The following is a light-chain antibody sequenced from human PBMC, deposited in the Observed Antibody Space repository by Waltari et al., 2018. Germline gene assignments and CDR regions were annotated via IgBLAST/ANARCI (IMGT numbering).Light chain of an antibody. CDR2: ATS. V-gene: IGKV1-12*01. Sequence: DIQMTQSPSSVSASVGDRVPMTCRASQDIRNWLAWYQQKPGKAPNLLIYATSSLQTGVPSRFSGSGSGTEFTLTISSLQPEDFATYYCQQANSFPITFGPGTKVDFK. CDR1: QDIRNW. J-gene: IGKJ3*01. CDR3: QQANSFPIT.